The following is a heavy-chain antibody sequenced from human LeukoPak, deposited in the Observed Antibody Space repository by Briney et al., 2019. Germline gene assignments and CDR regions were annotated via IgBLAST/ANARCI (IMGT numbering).Heavy chain of an antibody. CDR2: ISSSGSTI. V-gene: IGHV3-11*04. J-gene: IGHJ1*01. CDR3: ARSFRDSREQYFQH. CDR1: GFTFSDYY. D-gene: IGHD3-22*01. Sequence: GGSLRLSWAASGFTFSDYYMSWIRQAPGKGLEWVSYISSSGSTIYYADSVKGRFTISRDNAKNSLYLQMNSLRAEDTAVYYCARSFRDSREQYFQHWGQGTLVTVSS.